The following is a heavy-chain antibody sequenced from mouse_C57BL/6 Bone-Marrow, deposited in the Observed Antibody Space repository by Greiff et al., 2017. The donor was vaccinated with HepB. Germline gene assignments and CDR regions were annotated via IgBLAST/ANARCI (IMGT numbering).Heavy chain of an antibody. CDR3: TRDLAHYYGSSYFAY. V-gene: IGHV5-9-1*02. Sequence: DVMLVESGEGLVKPGGSLKLSCAASGFTFSSYAMSWVRQTPEKRLEWVAYISSGGDYIYYADTVKGRFTISRDNARNTLYLQMSSLKSEDTAMYYCTRDLAHYYGSSYFAYWGQGTLVTVSA. D-gene: IGHD1-1*01. J-gene: IGHJ3*01. CDR1: GFTFSSYA. CDR2: ISSGGDYI.